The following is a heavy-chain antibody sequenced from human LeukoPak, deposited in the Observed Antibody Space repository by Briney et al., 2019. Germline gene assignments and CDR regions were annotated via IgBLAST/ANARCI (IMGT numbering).Heavy chain of an antibody. D-gene: IGHD1-26*01. Sequence: SGGSLRLSCAASGFTFNIYAMSWVRQAPGKGLEWVSAISGSGDSAHYADSVKGRFFISRDNSKNTVYLQMNSLRAKDTAVYYCAKDLRYSGTYTGFDYWGQGTLVTVSS. CDR2: ISGSGDSA. CDR1: GFTFNIYA. V-gene: IGHV3-23*01. CDR3: AKDLRYSGTYTGFDY. J-gene: IGHJ4*02.